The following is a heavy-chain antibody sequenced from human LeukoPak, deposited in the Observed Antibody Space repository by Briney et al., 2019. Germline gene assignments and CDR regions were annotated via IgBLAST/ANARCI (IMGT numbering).Heavy chain of an antibody. J-gene: IGHJ4*02. CDR2: IIPIFGTA. CDR1: GGTFSSYA. CDR3: VTERKAALDY. V-gene: IGHV1-69*13. D-gene: IGHD2-15*01. Sequence: GASVKVSCKASGGTFSSYAISWVRQAPGQGLEWMGGIIPIFGTANYAQKFQGRVTITADESTSTAYMELSSLRSEDTAVYYCVTERKAALDYWGQGTLVTVSS.